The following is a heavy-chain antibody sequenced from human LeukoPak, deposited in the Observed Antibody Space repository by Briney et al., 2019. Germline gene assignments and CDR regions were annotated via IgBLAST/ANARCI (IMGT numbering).Heavy chain of an antibody. CDR2: INQDGTEK. D-gene: IGHD3-10*01. V-gene: IGHV3-7*01. Sequence: PGGSLRLSCAAPGFSFTTYWMSWVRQAPGKGLEWVANINQDGTEKYYVDSVKGRFTISRDNAKNSLYLQMNSLRVEDTAVYYCAKLAKYFYGWETYYFFEHWGQGTPVTASS. CDR1: GFSFTTYW. CDR3: AKLAKYFYGWETYYFFEH. J-gene: IGHJ4*02.